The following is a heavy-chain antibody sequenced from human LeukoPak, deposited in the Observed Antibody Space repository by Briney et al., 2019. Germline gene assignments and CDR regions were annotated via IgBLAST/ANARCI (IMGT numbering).Heavy chain of an antibody. CDR2: ISGYNGNT. CDR1: GYTFTNYG. Sequence: ASVKVSCKSSGYTFTNYGITWVRQAPGQGLEWMGWISGYNGNTNHAQKFQDRVTMTTDTSTSTAYMELRSLRSDDTAVYYCARGARLVVRGVIGPCDYWGQGALVSVSS. D-gene: IGHD3-10*01. V-gene: IGHV1-18*01. CDR3: ARGARLVVRGVIGPCDY. J-gene: IGHJ4*02.